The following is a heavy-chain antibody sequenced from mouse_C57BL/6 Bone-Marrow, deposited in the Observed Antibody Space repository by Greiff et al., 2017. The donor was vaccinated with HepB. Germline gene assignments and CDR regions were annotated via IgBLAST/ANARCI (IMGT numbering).Heavy chain of an antibody. CDR1: GFTFSDFY. Sequence: EVKLVDSGGGLVQSGRSLRLSCATSGFTFSDFYMEWVRQAPGKGLEWIAASRNKANDYTTEYSASVKGRFIVSRDTSQSILYLQMNALRAEDTAIYYCARDASHYYGSSYWYFDVWGTGTTVTVSS. CDR2: SRNKANDYTT. J-gene: IGHJ1*03. D-gene: IGHD1-1*01. CDR3: ARDASHYYGSSYWYFDV. V-gene: IGHV7-1*01.